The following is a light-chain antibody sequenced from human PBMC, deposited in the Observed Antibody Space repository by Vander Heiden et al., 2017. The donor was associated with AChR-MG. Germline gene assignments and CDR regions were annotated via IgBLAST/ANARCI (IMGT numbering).Light chain of an antibody. CDR1: QGISSY. V-gene: IGKV1-8*01. CDR2: AAS. CDR3: QQKDSYPIT. Sequence: AIRLTQSPSSLSASTGDRVTITCRASQGISSYLAWYQQKPGKAPKLLIYAASTLQSGVPSRFSGSGSGTDFTLTISCLQSEDFATYYCQQKDSYPITFGHGTKVDIK. J-gene: IGKJ3*01.